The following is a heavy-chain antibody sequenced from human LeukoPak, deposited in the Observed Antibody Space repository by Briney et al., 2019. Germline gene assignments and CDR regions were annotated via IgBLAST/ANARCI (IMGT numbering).Heavy chain of an antibody. CDR2: INPNSGGT. D-gene: IGHD3-3*01. CDR1: GYTFTGYY. CDR3: ARDSLAIFGSPQTTPFDY. V-gene: IGHV1-2*02. Sequence: GASVKVSCKASGYTFTGYYMHWVRQAPGQGLEWMGWINPNSGGTNYAQKFQGRVTTTRDTSISTAYMELSRLRSDDTAVYYCARDSLAIFGSPQTTPFDYWGQGTLVTVSS. J-gene: IGHJ4*02.